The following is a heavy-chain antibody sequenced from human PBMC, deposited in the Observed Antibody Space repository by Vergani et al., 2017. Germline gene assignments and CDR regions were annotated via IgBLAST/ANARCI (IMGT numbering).Heavy chain of an antibody. Sequence: QVQLVQSGAEVKKPGSSVKVSCKASGGTFSSYAISWVRQAPGQGLEWMGRIIPIFGTANYAQKFQGRVTITADESTSTAYMELSSLRSEDTAVYYWASGRPGSGSYYNLGGAVFDPWGQGTLVTVSS. CDR2: IIPIFGTA. J-gene: IGHJ5*02. CDR1: GGTFSSYA. CDR3: ASGRPGSGSYYNLGGAVFDP. V-gene: IGHV1-69*13. D-gene: IGHD3-10*01.